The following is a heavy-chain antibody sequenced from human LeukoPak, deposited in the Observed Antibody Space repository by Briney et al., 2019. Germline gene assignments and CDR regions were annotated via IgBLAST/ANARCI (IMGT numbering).Heavy chain of an antibody. V-gene: IGHV4-38-2*02. J-gene: IGHJ4*02. D-gene: IGHD3-10*01. CDR2: IYTSGST. Sequence: SETLSLTCTVSGYSISSGYYWGWIRQPPGKGLEWIGSIYTSGSTNYNPSLKSRVTISVDTSKNQFSLRLSSVTAADTAVYYCARAHYGSGSYYFDYWGQGTLVTVSS. CDR1: GYSISSGYY. CDR3: ARAHYGSGSYYFDY.